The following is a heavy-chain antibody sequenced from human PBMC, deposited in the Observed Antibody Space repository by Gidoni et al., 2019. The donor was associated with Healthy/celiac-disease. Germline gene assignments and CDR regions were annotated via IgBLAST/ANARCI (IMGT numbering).Heavy chain of an antibody. V-gene: IGHV3-53*01. CDR3: ARVDGDYYYYYGMDV. J-gene: IGHJ6*02. Sequence: EVQLVESGGGLIQPGGSLRLSCAASGFTVSSNYMSWVRQAPGKGLEWVSVIYSGGSTYYADSVKGRLTISRDNSKNTLYLQMNSLRAEDTAVYYCARVDGDYYYYYGMDVWGQGTTVTVSS. CDR2: IYSGGST. CDR1: GFTVSSNY. D-gene: IGHD4-17*01.